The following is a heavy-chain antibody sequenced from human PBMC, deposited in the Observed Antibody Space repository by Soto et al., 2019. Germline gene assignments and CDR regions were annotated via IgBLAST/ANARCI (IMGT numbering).Heavy chain of an antibody. CDR3: ARDRYTSNVVATYSYYYLDV. Sequence: QVQLVQSGAEVKKPGASVKVSCKASGYTFTNYGITWVRQAPGQGLEWMGWITAYSGNTSSAQKLQGRVTMTTDTSTSTAYMELRSLRSDDTAVYYCARDRYTSNVVATYSYYYLDVWGKGTAVTVSS. J-gene: IGHJ6*03. CDR1: GYTFTNYG. CDR2: ITAYSGNT. D-gene: IGHD5-12*01. V-gene: IGHV1-18*01.